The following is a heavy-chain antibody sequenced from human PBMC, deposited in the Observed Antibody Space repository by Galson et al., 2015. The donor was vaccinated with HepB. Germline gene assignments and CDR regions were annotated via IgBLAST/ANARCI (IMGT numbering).Heavy chain of an antibody. Sequence: SMKVSCKASGYLFGDYAINWVRQAPGQGLECMGWINTNTGKPTYVQGFTGRFVFSLDTSVSTTYLQIISLKAEDTAVYYCARTPYYASGTSYNAWFDSWGQGTLVTVSS. V-gene: IGHV7-4-1*02. CDR3: ARTPYYASGTSYNAWFDS. CDR1: GYLFGDYA. D-gene: IGHD3-10*01. J-gene: IGHJ5*01. CDR2: INTNTGKP.